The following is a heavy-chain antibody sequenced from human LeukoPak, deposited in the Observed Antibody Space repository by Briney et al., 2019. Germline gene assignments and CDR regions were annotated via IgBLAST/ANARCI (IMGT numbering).Heavy chain of an antibody. J-gene: IGHJ5*02. CDR2: INHSGST. Sequence: PSVTLSLTCAVYGGSFSGYYWSWIRQPPGKGLEWIGEINHSGSTNYNASLKSRVTVSVDSSKNQFSLRLSSVTAADTAVYYCAPRGDIEHSYGYGKWFDPWGQGTRVTVSS. D-gene: IGHD5-18*01. CDR1: GGSFSGYY. V-gene: IGHV4-34*01. CDR3: APRGDIEHSYGYGKWFDP.